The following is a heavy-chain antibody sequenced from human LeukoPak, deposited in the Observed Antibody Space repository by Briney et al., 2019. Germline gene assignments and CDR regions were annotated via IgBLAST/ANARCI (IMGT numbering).Heavy chain of an antibody. Sequence: GGSLRLSCAVSGSSFSSYGINWVRQAPGKGLEWVSFISSGSNYIYYADSVKGRFTISRDNAMNSLYLQMNSLRAEDTAVYYCARAGDNTTMVTQWGQGTLVAVSS. J-gene: IGHJ4*02. CDR1: GSSFSSYG. D-gene: IGHD5-18*01. CDR2: ISSGSNYI. V-gene: IGHV3-21*01. CDR3: ARAGDNTTMVTQ.